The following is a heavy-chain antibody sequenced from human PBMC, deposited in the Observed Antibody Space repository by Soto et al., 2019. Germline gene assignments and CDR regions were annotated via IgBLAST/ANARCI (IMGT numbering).Heavy chain of an antibody. V-gene: IGHV3-30*18. D-gene: IGHD3-3*01. J-gene: IGHJ6*02. CDR3: AQEGGGSLEWLLWAGDYYGMDV. CDR1: GFTFSSYG. Sequence: GGTLRLSCAASGFTFSSYGMHWVRQAPGKGLEWVAVISYDGSNKYYADSVKGRFTISRDNSKNTLYLQMNSLRAEDTAVYYCAQEGGGSLEWLLWAGDYYGMDVWGQGTTVTVSS. CDR2: ISYDGSNK.